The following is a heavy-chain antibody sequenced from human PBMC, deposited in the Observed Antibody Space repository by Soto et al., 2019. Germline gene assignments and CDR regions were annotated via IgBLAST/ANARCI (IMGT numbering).Heavy chain of an antibody. Sequence: SETLSLTCTVSGGSISSYYWSWIRQPPGKGLEWIGYIYYSGSTNYNPSLKSPVTISVDTSKNQFSLKLSSVTAADTAVYYCARAPASVGALDYWGQGTLVTVSS. J-gene: IGHJ4*02. CDR1: GGSISSYY. CDR2: IYYSGST. CDR3: ARAPASVGALDY. V-gene: IGHV4-59*01. D-gene: IGHD1-26*01.